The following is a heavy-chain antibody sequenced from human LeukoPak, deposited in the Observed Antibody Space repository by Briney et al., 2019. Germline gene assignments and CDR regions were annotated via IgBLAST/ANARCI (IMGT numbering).Heavy chain of an antibody. V-gene: IGHV4-39*07. CDR2: IYYSGST. J-gene: IGHJ5*02. Sequence: SETLSLTCTVSGGSISSSSYYWGWLRQPPGKGLEWIGSIYYSGSTYYNPSLKSRVTISVDTSKNQFSLKLSSVTAADTAVYYCAKRSAAAADWFDPWGQGTLVTVSS. CDR1: GGSISSSSYY. D-gene: IGHD6-13*01. CDR3: AKRSAAAADWFDP.